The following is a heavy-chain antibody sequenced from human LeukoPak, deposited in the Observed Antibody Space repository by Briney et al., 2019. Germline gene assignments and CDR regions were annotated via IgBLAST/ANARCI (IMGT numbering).Heavy chain of an antibody. CDR3: TRHYDDYVWGSYRYGYDY. J-gene: IGHJ4*02. D-gene: IGHD3-16*02. Sequence: PGGSLRLSCAASGFTFSGSDMHWVRQASGKGLEWVGRIRSKANSYATAYAASVKGRFTISRDDSKNTAYLQMNSLKTEDTAVYYCTRHYDDYVWGSYRYGYDYWGQGTLVTVSS. V-gene: IGHV3-73*01. CDR2: IRSKANSYAT. CDR1: GFTFSGSD.